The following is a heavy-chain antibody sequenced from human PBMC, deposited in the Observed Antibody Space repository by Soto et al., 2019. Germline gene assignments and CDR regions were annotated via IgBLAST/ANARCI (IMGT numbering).Heavy chain of an antibody. CDR3: ARLAAAGTAWFDP. CDR1: GGSISSSSYY. Sequence: SETLSLTCTVSGGSISSSSYYWGWIRQPPGKGLEWIGSIYYSGSTYYNPSLKSRVTISVDTSKNQFSLKLSSVTAADTAVYYCARLAAAGTAWFDPWGQGTLVTVSS. V-gene: IGHV4-39*01. J-gene: IGHJ5*02. D-gene: IGHD6-13*01. CDR2: IYYSGST.